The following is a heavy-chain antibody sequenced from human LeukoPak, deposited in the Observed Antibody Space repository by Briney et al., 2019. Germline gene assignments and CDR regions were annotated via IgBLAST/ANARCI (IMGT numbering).Heavy chain of an antibody. J-gene: IGHJ4*02. Sequence: SETLSLTCTVSGGSISSYYWSWIRQPPGKGLEWIGYIYYSGSTNYNPSLKSRVTISVDTSKNQFSLKLSSVTAADTAVYYCARQRAVAGNNDYWGQGTLVTGSS. CDR1: GGSISSYY. V-gene: IGHV4-59*08. CDR3: ARQRAVAGNNDY. D-gene: IGHD6-19*01. CDR2: IYYSGST.